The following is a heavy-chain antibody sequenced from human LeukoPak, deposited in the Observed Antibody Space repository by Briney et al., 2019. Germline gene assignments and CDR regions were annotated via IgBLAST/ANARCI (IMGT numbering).Heavy chain of an antibody. CDR1: GYTFTTYG. CDR3: ARAAGYYDTSGYYLY. J-gene: IGHJ4*02. Sequence: GASVKVSCKASGYTFTTYGISWVRQAPGQGLEWMGWISAYNGNTDYAQKVQGRVTMTTDTSTSTAYMELRSLRSDDTAVYFCARAAGYYDTSGYYLYWGQGTLVTVSS. V-gene: IGHV1-18*01. CDR2: ISAYNGNT. D-gene: IGHD3-22*01.